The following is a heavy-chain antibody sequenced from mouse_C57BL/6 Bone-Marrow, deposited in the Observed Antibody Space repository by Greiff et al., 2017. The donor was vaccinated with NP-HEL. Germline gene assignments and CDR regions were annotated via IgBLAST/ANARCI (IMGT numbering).Heavy chain of an antibody. Sequence: VQLKESGGGLVQPGESLKLSCESNEYEFPSHDLSWVRKTPEKRLELVAAINSDGGSTYYPDTMERRFIISRDNTKKTLYLQMSSLRSEDTALYYCARHYYYGSSTPSFDYWGQGTTLTVSS. CDR2: INSDGGST. CDR1: EYEFPSHD. V-gene: IGHV5-2*01. J-gene: IGHJ2*01. CDR3: ARHYYYGSSTPSFDY. D-gene: IGHD1-1*01.